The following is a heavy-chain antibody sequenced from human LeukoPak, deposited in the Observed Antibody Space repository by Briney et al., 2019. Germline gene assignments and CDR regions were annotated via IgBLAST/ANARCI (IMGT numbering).Heavy chain of an antibody. D-gene: IGHD3-10*01. J-gene: IGHJ4*02. Sequence: PGGSLRLSCAASGISFTNAWMSWVRLAPGKGLEWVGRIKTKTDGGTTDYAAPVKGRFTISRDKAENSLYLQMNSLRVDDKAVYYCARGGSYYANWGQGTLVTVSS. CDR1: GISFTNAW. CDR3: ARGGSYYAN. CDR2: IKTKTDGGTT. V-gene: IGHV3-15*01.